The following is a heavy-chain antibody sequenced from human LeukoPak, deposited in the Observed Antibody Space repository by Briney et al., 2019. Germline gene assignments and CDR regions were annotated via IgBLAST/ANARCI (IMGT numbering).Heavy chain of an antibody. J-gene: IGHJ4*02. Sequence: VASVKVSCKASGYTFTGYYMHWVRQAPGQGLEWMGWINPNSGGTNYAQKFQGRVTMTRDTSISTAYMELSRLRSDDTAAYYCAREPIVATQPNFDYWGQGTLVTVSS. D-gene: IGHD5-12*01. CDR3: AREPIVATQPNFDY. CDR2: INPNSGGT. V-gene: IGHV1-2*02. CDR1: GYTFTGYY.